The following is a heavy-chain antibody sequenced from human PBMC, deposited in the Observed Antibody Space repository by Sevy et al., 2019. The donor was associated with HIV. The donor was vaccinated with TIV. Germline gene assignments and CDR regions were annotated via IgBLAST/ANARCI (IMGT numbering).Heavy chain of an antibody. CDR2: INHSGST. D-gene: IGHD6-13*01. CDR1: GGSFSGYY. CDR3: ARVGPVGQQLLTNLYYYYGMDV. J-gene: IGHJ6*02. Sequence: SETLSLTCAVYGGSFSGYYWSWIRQPPGKGLEWIGEINHSGSTNYNPSLKSRVTISVDTSKNQFSLKLSSVTAADTAVDYCARVGPVGQQLLTNLYYYYGMDVWGQGTTVTVSS. V-gene: IGHV4-34*01.